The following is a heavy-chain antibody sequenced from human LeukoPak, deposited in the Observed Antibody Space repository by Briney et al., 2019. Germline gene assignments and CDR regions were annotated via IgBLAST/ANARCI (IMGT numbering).Heavy chain of an antibody. CDR1: GFTFTSSA. D-gene: IGHD3-3*01. J-gene: IGHJ5*02. CDR3: ARSHWSAHNWFDP. V-gene: IGHV1-58*01. CDR2: IVVGSGNT. Sequence: GASVKVSCKASGFTFTSSAVQWVRQARGQRLEWIGWIVVGSGNTNYAQKFQERVTITRDMSTSTAYMDLSRLRSDDTAVYYCARSHWSAHNWFDPWGQGTLVTVSS.